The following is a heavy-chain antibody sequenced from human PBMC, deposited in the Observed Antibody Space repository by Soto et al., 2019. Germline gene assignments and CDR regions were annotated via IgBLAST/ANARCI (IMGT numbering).Heavy chain of an antibody. D-gene: IGHD1-26*01. CDR1: GFTFSSYG. V-gene: IGHV3-30*18. CDR2: ISYDGSNK. J-gene: IGHJ4*02. CDR3: AKDEMEWELLWYFDY. Sequence: QVQLVESGGGVVQPGRSLRLSCAASGFTFSSYGMHWVLQAPGKGLEWVAVISYDGSNKYYADSVKGRFTISRDNSKNTLYLQMNSLRAEDTAVYYCAKDEMEWELLWYFDYWGQGTLVTVSS.